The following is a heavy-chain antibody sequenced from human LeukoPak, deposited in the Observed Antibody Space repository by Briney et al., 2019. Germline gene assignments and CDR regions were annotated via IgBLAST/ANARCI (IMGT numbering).Heavy chain of an antibody. J-gene: IGHJ3*02. Sequence: SETLSLTCTVSGGSFSSSSYYWGWIPQPPGKGLEWIGCIYYSGSTNYNPSLKSRVTISVDTSKNQFSLKLSSVTAADTAVYYCARDSAGVGASSGDAFDIWGQGAMVTVSS. D-gene: IGHD1-26*01. V-gene: IGHV4-61*01. CDR1: GGSFSSSSYY. CDR3: ARDSAGVGASSGDAFDI. CDR2: IYYSGST.